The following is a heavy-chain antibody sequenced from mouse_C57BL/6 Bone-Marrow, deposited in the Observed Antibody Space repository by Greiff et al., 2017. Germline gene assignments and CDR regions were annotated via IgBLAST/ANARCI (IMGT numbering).Heavy chain of an antibody. J-gene: IGHJ3*01. CDR3: ARKKYYGSSRFAY. CDR2: IWSGGST. D-gene: IGHD1-1*01. V-gene: IGHV2-2*01. Sequence: QVQLQLSGPGLVQPSQSLSITCTVSGFSLTSYGVHWVRQSPGKGLEWLGVIWSGGSTDYNAAFISRLSISKDNSKSQVFFKMNSLQADDTAIYYCARKKYYGSSRFAYWGQGTLVTVSA. CDR1: GFSLTSYG.